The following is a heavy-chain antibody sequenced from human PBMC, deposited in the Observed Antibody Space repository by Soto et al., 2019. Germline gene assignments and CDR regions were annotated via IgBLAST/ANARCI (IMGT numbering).Heavy chain of an antibody. CDR3: ARGGHVGSATSCCHNF. J-gene: IGHJ4*02. D-gene: IGHD2-2*01. V-gene: IGHV4-30-4*08. CDR2: TFHSGAT. Sequence: HLQESGPGLVKPSETLSLTCTVSGGSINDPSYYWGWIRQSPRKGLEWIGYTFHSGATYFNSSLEGRVSISVDTSKNQFFLKLTSVTAADTAVYYCARGGHVGSATSCCHNFWGQGTLVTVSS. CDR1: GGSINDPSYY.